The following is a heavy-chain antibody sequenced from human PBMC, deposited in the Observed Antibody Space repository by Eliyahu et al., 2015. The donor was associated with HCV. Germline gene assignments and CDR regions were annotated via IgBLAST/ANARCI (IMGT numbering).Heavy chain of an antibody. J-gene: IGHJ2*01. CDR3: ARHMDGDFPPDWYFDL. CDR2: IYHSGSI. Sequence: QVQLQESGPGLVKPSETLSLTCTVSGYSISSGYYWGWIRQPPGKGLEWIGSIYHSGSIYYNPSLKSRVTISVDTSKNQFSLKLTSGTAADTAIYYCARHMDGDFPPDWYFDLWGRGTLVTVSS. V-gene: IGHV4-38-2*02. D-gene: IGHD4-17*01. CDR1: GYSISSGYY.